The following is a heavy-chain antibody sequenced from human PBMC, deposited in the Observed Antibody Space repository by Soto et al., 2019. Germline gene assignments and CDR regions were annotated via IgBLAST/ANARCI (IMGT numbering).Heavy chain of an antibody. V-gene: IGHV3-33*01. J-gene: IGHJ4*02. CDR1: GFTFSSYG. D-gene: IGHD2-15*01. CDR3: ATDKGYCSGGSCYSLGFDY. CDR2: IWDDGSKK. Sequence: QVQLVESGGGVVQPGMSLRLSCAASGFTFSSYGMHWVRQAPGQGLEWVAVIWDDGSKKYYADSVKGRFTISRDNSKKTLYLQMNSLRAEDTAGYYCATDKGYCSGGSCYSLGFDYWGQGTLVTVSS.